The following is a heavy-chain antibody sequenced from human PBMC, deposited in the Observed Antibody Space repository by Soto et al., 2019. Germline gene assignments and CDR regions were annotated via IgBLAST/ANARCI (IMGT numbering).Heavy chain of an antibody. CDR2: ISSSGSTI. V-gene: IGHV3-48*03. D-gene: IGHD3-3*01. CDR1: VFTFSSYE. Sequence: WGSLRLSCASSVFTFSSYEMNWVRQAPGKGLEWVSYISSSGSTIYYADSVKGRFTISRDNAKNSLYLQMNSLRAEDTAVYYCAIPTVYDFWSGYHPLGMDVWGKGNTVTV. J-gene: IGHJ6*04. CDR3: AIPTVYDFWSGYHPLGMDV.